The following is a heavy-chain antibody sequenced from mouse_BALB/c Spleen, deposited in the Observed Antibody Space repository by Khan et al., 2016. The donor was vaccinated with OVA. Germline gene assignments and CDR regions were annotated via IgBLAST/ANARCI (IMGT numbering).Heavy chain of an antibody. CDR1: GYTFTNYG. Sequence: QIQLVQSGPELKKPGETVKISCKASGYTFTNYGMNWVKQAPGKDLKWMGWINTYTGEPSYADDFKGRFAFSLETSASTAYLQINNLKNEDTATSFCARASSCYGYDFAYWGQGTLLTVSA. D-gene: IGHD2-2*01. CDR3: ARASSCYGYDFAY. V-gene: IGHV9-3-1*01. CDR2: INTYTGEP. J-gene: IGHJ3*01.